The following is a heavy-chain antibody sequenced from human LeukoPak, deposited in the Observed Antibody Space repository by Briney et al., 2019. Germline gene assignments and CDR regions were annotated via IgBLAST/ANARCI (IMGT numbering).Heavy chain of an antibody. D-gene: IGHD5-24*01. CDR2: IYYSGST. CDR3: ARLSPGWLQYPGDS. Sequence: LETLSLTCTVSGGSFSSSSYYWGWIRQSPGKGLEWIGSIYYSGSTQYNPSLKRRVTLSVDTSKNEFSLRVRSVTAADTAVYYCARLSPGWLQYPGDSWGQGTLVTVSS. J-gene: IGHJ4*02. V-gene: IGHV4-39*01. CDR1: GGSFSSSSYY.